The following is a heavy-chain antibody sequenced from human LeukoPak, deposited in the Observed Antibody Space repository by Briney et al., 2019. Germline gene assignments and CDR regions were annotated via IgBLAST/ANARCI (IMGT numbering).Heavy chain of an antibody. D-gene: IGHD6-13*01. CDR1: GGSISSGDYY. CDR3: ARDGIAATGLTFDY. Sequence: KPSETLSLTCTVSGGSISSGDYYWSWIRQPPGKGLEWIGYIYYSGSTYYNPSLKSRVTISVDTSKNQFSLKLSSVTAADTAVYYCARDGIAATGLTFDYWGQGTLVAVST. V-gene: IGHV4-30-4*01. J-gene: IGHJ4*02. CDR2: IYYSGST.